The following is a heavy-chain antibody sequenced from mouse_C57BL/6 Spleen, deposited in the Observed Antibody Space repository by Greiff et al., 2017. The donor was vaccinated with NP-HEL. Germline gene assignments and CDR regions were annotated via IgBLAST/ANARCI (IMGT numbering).Heavy chain of an antibody. Sequence: EVQLVESGPELVKPGASVKMSCKASGYTFTDYNMHWVKQSHGKSLEWIGYINPNNGGTSYNQKFKGKATLTVNKSSSTAYMELRSLTSEDSAVYYCARLFGSRLWFAYWGQGTLVTVSA. J-gene: IGHJ3*01. CDR2: INPNNGGT. CDR3: ARLFGSRLWFAY. V-gene: IGHV1-22*01. CDR1: GYTFTDYN. D-gene: IGHD1-1*01.